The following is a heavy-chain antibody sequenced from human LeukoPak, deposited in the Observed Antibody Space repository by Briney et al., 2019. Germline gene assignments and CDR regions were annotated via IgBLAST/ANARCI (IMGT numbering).Heavy chain of an antibody. J-gene: IGHJ5*02. CDR2: IYYSGST. CDR1: GGSISSYY. D-gene: IGHD6-13*01. V-gene: IGHV4-59*01. CDR3: ARGGLIAAAGTRWFDP. Sequence: SETLSLTCTVSGGSISSYYWSWIRQPPGKGLEWIGYIYYSGSTNYNPSLKSRVTISVDTSKNQFSLKLSSVTAADTAVYYCARGGLIAAAGTRWFDPWGQGTLVTVSS.